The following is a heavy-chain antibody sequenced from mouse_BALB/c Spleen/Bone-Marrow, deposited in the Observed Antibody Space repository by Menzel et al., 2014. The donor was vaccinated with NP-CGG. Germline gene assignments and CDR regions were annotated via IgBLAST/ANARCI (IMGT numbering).Heavy chain of an antibody. D-gene: IGHD1-1*01. CDR1: GFDFRRYW. CDR2: INPESSTI. Sequence: DVHLVESGGGLVQPGGSLKLSRAASGFDFRRYWMSWVRRAPGKGLEWIGEINPESSTINYTPSLKGKFIISRDNAKNTLYLQMSKVRSEDTALYYCARLGYYGYFVDWGQGTTLTVSS. V-gene: IGHV4-1*02. CDR3: ARLGYYGYFVD. J-gene: IGHJ2*01.